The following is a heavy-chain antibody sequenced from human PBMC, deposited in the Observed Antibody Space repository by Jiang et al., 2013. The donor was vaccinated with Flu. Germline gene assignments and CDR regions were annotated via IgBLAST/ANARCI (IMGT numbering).Heavy chain of an antibody. CDR2: LYYSGST. Sequence: GSGLVKPSETLSLTCTVSGGSISSSSYYWGWIRQPPGKELEWIGSLYYSGSTYYNPSLKSRVTISVDTSKNQFSLKLSSVTAADTAVYYCARRSEGYSYATRHWYFDLWGRGTLVTVSS. V-gene: IGHV4-39*07. CDR3: ARRSEGYSYATRHWYFDL. J-gene: IGHJ2*01. D-gene: IGHD5-18*01. CDR1: GGSISSSSYY.